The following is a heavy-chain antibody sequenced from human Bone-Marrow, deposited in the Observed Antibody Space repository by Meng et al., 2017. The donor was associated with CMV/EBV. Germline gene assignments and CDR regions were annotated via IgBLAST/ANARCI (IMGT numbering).Heavy chain of an antibody. D-gene: IGHD3-3*01. CDR2: IYYSGST. J-gene: IGHJ6*02. V-gene: IGHV4-39*07. Sequence: SETLSLTCTVSGGSVTSRSYNWHWIRQSPGKGLEWIGSIYYSGSTYYNPSLKSRVTISVDTSKNQFSLKLSSVTAADTAVYYCARSEYDFWSGSDYYYGMDVWGQGTTVTVSS. CDR3: ARSEYDFWSGSDYYYGMDV. CDR1: GGSVTSRSYN.